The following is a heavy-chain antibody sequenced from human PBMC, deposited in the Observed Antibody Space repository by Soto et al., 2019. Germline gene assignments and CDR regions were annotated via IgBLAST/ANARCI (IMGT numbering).Heavy chain of an antibody. D-gene: IGHD3-3*02. CDR2: IKPGTSDI. J-gene: IGHJ4*02. Sequence: PGESLKISCKGVGYNFGSAWTGWVRQMPGKGLEWMGIIKPGTSDIRYSPSCRGHVTISADEAVSTAYLQWSSLNASDTAMYYCARQLSHICDSWGQGTLVTVSS. V-gene: IGHV5-51*01. CDR1: GYNFGSAW. CDR3: ARQLSHICDS.